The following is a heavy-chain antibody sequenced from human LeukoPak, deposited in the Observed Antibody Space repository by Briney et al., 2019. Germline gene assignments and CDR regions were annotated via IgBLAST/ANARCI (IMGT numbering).Heavy chain of an antibody. CDR2: IYYSGST. D-gene: IGHD6-19*01. CDR1: GGSISSSSYY. Sequence: PSETLSLTCTVSGGSISSSSYYWGWIRQPPGKGLEWIGSIYYSGSTYYNPSLKSRVTISVDTSKNQFSLKLSSVTAADTAVYYCARDTRVSVDPWGQGTLVTVSS. CDR3: ARDTRVSVDP. V-gene: IGHV4-39*02. J-gene: IGHJ5*02.